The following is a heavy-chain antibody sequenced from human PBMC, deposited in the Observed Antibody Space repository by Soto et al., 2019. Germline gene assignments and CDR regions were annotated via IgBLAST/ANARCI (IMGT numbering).Heavy chain of an antibody. J-gene: IGHJ4*02. CDR3: ARGGGSGYDYDY. D-gene: IGHD5-12*01. CDR2: IYYSEST. Sequence: QVQLQESGPGLVKPSQTLSLTCTVSGGSISSGGYYWSWIRQHPGKGMEWIGYIYYSESTSYNQSLQSRVTISVDTSKNQFSLKLSSVTAADTAVYYYARGGGSGYDYDYWGQGTLVTVSS. V-gene: IGHV4-31*03. CDR1: GGSISSGGYY.